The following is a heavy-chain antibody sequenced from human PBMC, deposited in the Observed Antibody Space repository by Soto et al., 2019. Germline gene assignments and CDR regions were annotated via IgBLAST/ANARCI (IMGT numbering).Heavy chain of an antibody. V-gene: IGHV3-23*01. CDR3: AKEDSPPINYSDSIDYSAGPTDF. CDR1: SFSFSDYA. D-gene: IGHD3-22*01. Sequence: GGSLRLSCAASSFSFSDYAMSWVRQAPGQGLEWVSTISDSGDKAYYADSVKGRFTISRDNSKNRLDLQMNNLRAEDTAVYYCAKEDSPPINYSDSIDYSAGPTDFSGPAALLTVSS. CDR2: ISDSGDKA. J-gene: IGHJ4*02.